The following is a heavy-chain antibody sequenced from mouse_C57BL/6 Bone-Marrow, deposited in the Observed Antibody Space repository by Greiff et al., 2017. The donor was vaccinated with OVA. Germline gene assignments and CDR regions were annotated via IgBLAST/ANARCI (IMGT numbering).Heavy chain of an antibody. V-gene: IGHV10-1*01. CDR2: IRSKSNNYAT. CDR3: VGHMGFAY. D-gene: IGHD1-1*02. CDR1: GFSFNTYA. J-gene: IGHJ3*01. Sequence: EVQRVESGGGLVQPTGSLTLSCAASGFSFNTYAMNWVRQAPGKGLEWVARIRSKSNNYATYYVDSVIDRFTISRDESESMLYLQKNNLKTNDTAMYYCVGHMGFAYWGQGTLVTVSA.